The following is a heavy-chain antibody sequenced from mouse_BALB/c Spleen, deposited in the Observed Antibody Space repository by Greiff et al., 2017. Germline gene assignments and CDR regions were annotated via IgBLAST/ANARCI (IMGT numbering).Heavy chain of an antibody. V-gene: IGHV10-1*02. CDR3: MRGEGYDYSFAY. CDR2: IRSKSNNYAS. D-gene: IGHD2-4*01. Sequence: EVQLMESGGGLVQPKGSLKLSCAASGFTFNTYAMNWVRQAPGKGLEWVARIRSKSNNYASYHADSVKDTFTISRDDSQNMLYLQMNNLKTEDAAMYCSMRGEGYDYSFAYWGQGTLVTVSA. J-gene: IGHJ3*01. CDR1: GFTFNTYA.